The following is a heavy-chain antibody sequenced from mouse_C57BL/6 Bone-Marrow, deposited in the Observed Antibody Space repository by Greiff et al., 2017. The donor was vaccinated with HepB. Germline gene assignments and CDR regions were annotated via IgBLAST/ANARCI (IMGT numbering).Heavy chain of an antibody. CDR2: IYPGSGST. V-gene: IGHV1-55*01. CDR3: ARSYYGNYDWYFDV. CDR1: GYTFTSYW. D-gene: IGHD2-1*01. Sequence: QVQLQQPGAELVKPGASVKMSCKASGYTFTSYWITWVKQRPGQGLEWIGDIYPGSGSTNYNEKFKSKATLTVDTASSTAYMQLSSLTSEASAVYYCARSYYGNYDWYFDVWGTGTTVTVSS. J-gene: IGHJ1*03.